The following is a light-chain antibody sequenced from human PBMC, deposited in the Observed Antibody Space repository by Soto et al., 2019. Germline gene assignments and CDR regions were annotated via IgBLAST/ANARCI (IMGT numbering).Light chain of an antibody. Sequence: EIVMTQSPATLSVSPGERATLSCRASQSVSSSHLAWFQQKPGQAPKLLIYSASSRAPGIPDRFSGRASGTDFTLTISRLEPEDSATYYCQQHGVSPWTFGHGTKVDIK. J-gene: IGKJ1*01. CDR2: SAS. V-gene: IGKV3-20*01. CDR3: QQHGVSPWT. CDR1: QSVSSSH.